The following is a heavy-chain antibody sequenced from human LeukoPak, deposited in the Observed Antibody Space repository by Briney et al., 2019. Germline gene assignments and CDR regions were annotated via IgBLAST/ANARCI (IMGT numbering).Heavy chain of an antibody. CDR2: ISDDGRSK. Sequence: GGSLRLSCAASGFSFISYGMHWVRQAPGKGLEWVGVISDDGRSKDYADSVKGRFTISRDDSMDTLYLQMNSLRDEDTAVYYYAKRPSDYGDYVSYFDYWGQGTLVTVSS. CDR3: AKRPSDYGDYVSYFDY. V-gene: IGHV3-30*18. J-gene: IGHJ4*02. CDR1: GFSFISYG. D-gene: IGHD4-17*01.